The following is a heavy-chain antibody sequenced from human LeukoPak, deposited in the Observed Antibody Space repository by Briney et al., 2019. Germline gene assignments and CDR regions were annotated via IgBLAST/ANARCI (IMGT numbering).Heavy chain of an antibody. V-gene: IGHV4-34*01. CDR2: INHSGST. J-gene: IGHJ1*01. CDR3: ARGPYSSGWDPRYFQH. Sequence: SETLSLTCAVYGGSFSGYYWSWIRQPPGKGLEWIGEINHSGSTNYNPSLKSRVTISVDTSKNQFSLKLSSVTAADTAVYYCARGPYSSGWDPRYFQHWGQGTLVTVSS. CDR1: GGSFSGYY. D-gene: IGHD6-19*01.